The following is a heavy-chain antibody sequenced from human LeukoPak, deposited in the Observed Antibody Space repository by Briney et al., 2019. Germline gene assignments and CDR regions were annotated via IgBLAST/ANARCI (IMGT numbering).Heavy chain of an antibody. CDR3: ARGGVITAAGTIDY. V-gene: IGHV3-23*01. J-gene: IGHJ4*02. D-gene: IGHD6-13*01. Sequence: PGGSLRLSCAASGFTFSSYAMSWVRQAPGKGLEWVSAISGSGGSTYYADSVKGRFTISRDNSKNTLYLQMNSLRAEDTAVYYCARGGVITAAGTIDYWGQGTLVTVSS. CDR2: ISGSGGST. CDR1: GFTFSSYA.